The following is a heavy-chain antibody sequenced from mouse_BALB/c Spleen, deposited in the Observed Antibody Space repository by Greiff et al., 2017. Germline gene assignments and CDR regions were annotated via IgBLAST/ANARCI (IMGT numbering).Heavy chain of an antibody. CDR3: EGSSYAMDY. CDR2: INPSNGRT. J-gene: IGHJ4*01. D-gene: IGHD1-1*01. V-gene: IGHV1S81*02. Sequence: VQLKESGAELVKPGASVKLSCKASGYTFTSYWMHWVKQRPGQGLEWIGEINPSNGRTNYNEKFKSKATLTVDKSSSTAYMQLSSLTSEDSAVYYCEGSSYAMDYWGQGTSVTVSS. CDR1: GYTFTSYW.